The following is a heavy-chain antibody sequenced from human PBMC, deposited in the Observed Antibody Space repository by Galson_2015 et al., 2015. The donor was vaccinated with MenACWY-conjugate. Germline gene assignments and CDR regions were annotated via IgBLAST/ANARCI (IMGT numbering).Heavy chain of an antibody. D-gene: IGHD6-19*01. J-gene: IGHJ4*02. CDR1: GFTFSSYA. CDR2: ITGSGGSP. CDR3: TKEAYSSGWSIDY. Sequence: SLRLSCAASGFTFSSYAMNWVRQAPGKGLEWVSFITGSGGSPYYADSVKGRFTISRDNSKNTLFLQMNSLRAEDTALYYCTKEAYSSGWSIDYWGQGALVTVSS. V-gene: IGHV3-23*01.